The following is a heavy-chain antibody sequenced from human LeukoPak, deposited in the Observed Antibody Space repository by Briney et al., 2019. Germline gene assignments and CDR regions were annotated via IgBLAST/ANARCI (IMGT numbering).Heavy chain of an antibody. V-gene: IGHV3-74*01. J-gene: IGHJ3*02. D-gene: IGHD5-12*01. Sequence: GGSLRLSCAASGFIFTDYWMHWVRQGPGKELVWVARISGDGRGTTYADPVKGRFTISRDNSKNTLYLQMNSLRAEDTAVYYCAKRRHIVANSGAFDIWGQGTMVTVSS. CDR3: AKRRHIVANSGAFDI. CDR1: GFIFTDYW. CDR2: ISGDGRGT.